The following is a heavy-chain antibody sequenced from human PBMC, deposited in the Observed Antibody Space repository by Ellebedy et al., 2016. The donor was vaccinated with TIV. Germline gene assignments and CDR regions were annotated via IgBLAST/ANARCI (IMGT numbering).Heavy chain of an antibody. CDR3: ARSPKDHFYHGMDV. V-gene: IGHV3-23*01. CDR1: GFSFSNFA. CDR2: IIGSGGNT. J-gene: IGHJ6*02. Sequence: GEFLKISCAVSGFSFSNFAMNWVRQAPGKGLEWVTGIIGSGGNTKYVDSVKGRFTISRDNSKNTLFLQMNSLRGEDTAVYYCARSPKDHFYHGMDVWGQGTTVTVSS. D-gene: IGHD2/OR15-2a*01.